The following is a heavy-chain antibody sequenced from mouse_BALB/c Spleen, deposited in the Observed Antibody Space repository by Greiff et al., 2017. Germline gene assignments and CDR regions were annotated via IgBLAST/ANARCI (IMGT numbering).Heavy chain of an antibody. CDR2: INPYNDGT. J-gene: IGHJ3*01. CDR1: GYTFTSYV. Sequence: VQLQQSGPELVKPGASVKMSCKASGYTFTSYVMHWVKQKPGQGLEWIGYINPYNDGTKYNEKFKGKATLTSDKSSSTAYMELSSLTSEDSAVYYCARGGGYDYDEAWFAYWGQGTLVTVSA. D-gene: IGHD2-4*01. CDR3: ARGGGYDYDEAWFAY. V-gene: IGHV1-14*01.